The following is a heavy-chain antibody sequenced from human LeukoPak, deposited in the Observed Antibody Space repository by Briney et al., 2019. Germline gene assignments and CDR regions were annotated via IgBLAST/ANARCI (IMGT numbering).Heavy chain of an antibody. D-gene: IGHD3-10*01. J-gene: IGHJ4*02. V-gene: IGHV1-69*05. Sequence: SVKVSCKASGGTFSSYAISWVRQAPGQGLEWMGGIIPIFGTANYAQKFQGRVTITTDESTSTAYMELSSLRSEDTAVYYCARDLDYYGSGSYYFDYWGQGTLVTVSS. CDR2: IIPIFGTA. CDR3: ARDLDYYGSGSYYFDY. CDR1: GGTFSSYA.